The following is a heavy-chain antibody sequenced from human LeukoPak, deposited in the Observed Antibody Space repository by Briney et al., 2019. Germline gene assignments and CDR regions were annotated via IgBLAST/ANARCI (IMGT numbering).Heavy chain of an antibody. CDR3: ARDGSSGWPIDFDY. D-gene: IGHD6-19*01. Sequence: PGGSLRLSCAASGFTFSSYSMNWVRQAPGKGLEWVSSISSSSYIYYADSVKGRFTISRDNAKNSLYLQMNSLRAEDTAVYYCARDGSSGWPIDFDYWGQGTLVTVSS. V-gene: IGHV3-21*01. CDR1: GFTFSSYS. CDR2: ISSSSYI. J-gene: IGHJ4*02.